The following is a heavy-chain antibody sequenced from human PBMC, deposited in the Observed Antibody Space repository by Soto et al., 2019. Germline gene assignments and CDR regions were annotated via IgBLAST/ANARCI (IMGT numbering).Heavy chain of an antibody. CDR3: ARRDGSGGIMDV. CDR2: IYYSGST. D-gene: IGHD3-10*01. CDR1: GGSISSSSYY. J-gene: IGHJ6*03. Sequence: SETLSLTCTVSGGSISSSSYYWGWIRQPPGKGLEWIGSIYYSGSTYYNPSLKSRFTISVDTSKNQFSLKLSSVTAADTAVYYCARRDGSGGIMDVWGKGTTVTVSS. V-gene: IGHV4-39*01.